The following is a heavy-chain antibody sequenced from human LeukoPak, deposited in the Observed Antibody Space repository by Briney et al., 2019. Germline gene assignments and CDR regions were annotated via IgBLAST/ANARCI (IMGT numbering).Heavy chain of an antibody. V-gene: IGHV5-51*01. CDR2: IYPGDSES. CDR3: ARRNISDWRTIDY. CDR1: GYSFTSYW. Sequence: GESLKISCKGSGYSFTSYWIVWVRQMPGKGLEWMGIIYPGDSESRYSPSFEGQVTISADKSISTAYLKWSSLKASDTAMYYCARRNISDWRTIDYWGQGTLVTVSS. D-gene: IGHD2-21*02. J-gene: IGHJ4*02.